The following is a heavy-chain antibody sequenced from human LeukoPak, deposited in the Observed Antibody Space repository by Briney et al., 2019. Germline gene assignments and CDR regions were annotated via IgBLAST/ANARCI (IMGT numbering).Heavy chain of an antibody. CDR2: INPSGGST. V-gene: IGHV1-46*01. CDR3: ARMVQWQHTYYYYGMDV. J-gene: IGHJ6*02. D-gene: IGHD3-10*01. Sequence: ASVKVSCKASGYTFTSYYMHWVRQAPGQGLEWMGIINPSGGSTSYAQKFQGRVTMTRDTSTSTVYMELSSLRSEDTAVYYCARMVQWQHTYYYYGMDVWGQGTTVTVSS. CDR1: GYTFTSYY.